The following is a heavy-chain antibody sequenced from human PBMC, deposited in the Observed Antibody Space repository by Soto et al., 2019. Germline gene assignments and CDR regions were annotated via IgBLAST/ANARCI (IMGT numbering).Heavy chain of an antibody. J-gene: IGHJ6*04. CDR1: GFTFSSYG. D-gene: IGHD5-18*01. V-gene: IGHV3-30*03. CDR2: ISYDGSNK. CDR3: GARPPRGYSYGPPRGFDYYYYGMDV. Sequence: GGSLRLSCAASGFTFSSYGMHWVRQAPGKGLEWVAVISYDGSNKYYADSVKGRFTISRDNSKNTLYLQMNSLRAEDTAVYYCGARPPRGYSYGPPRGFDYYYYGMDVWGKGTRVTVPS.